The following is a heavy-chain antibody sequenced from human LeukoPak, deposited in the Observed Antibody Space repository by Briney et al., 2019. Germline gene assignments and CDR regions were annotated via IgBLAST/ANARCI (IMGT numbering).Heavy chain of an antibody. D-gene: IGHD3-3*02. CDR3: AKVDRRELAPYYFDY. V-gene: IGHV3-21*04. CDR1: GFTFSSYS. Sequence: GGSLRLSCAASGFTFSSYSMNWVRQAPGKGLEWVSSISSSSSYIYYADSVKGRFTISRDNSKNTLYLQMNSLRAEDTAVYYCAKVDRRELAPYYFDYWGQGTLVTVSS. CDR2: ISSSSSYI. J-gene: IGHJ4*02.